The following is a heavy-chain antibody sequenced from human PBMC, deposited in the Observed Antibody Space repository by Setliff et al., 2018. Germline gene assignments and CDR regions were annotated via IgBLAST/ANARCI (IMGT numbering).Heavy chain of an antibody. Sequence: GASVKVSCKASGYTFTESIVSWVRQAPGQGLEWLGWIGVYSGNTYTAQRFQGRVTMTTDKSTSTAYMELKSLKSDDTAMYYCARDVTGSHSGRLDSWGQGTLVTVSS. CDR1: GYTFTESI. CDR2: IGVYSGNT. CDR3: ARDVTGSHSGRLDS. D-gene: IGHD1-26*01. V-gene: IGHV1-18*01. J-gene: IGHJ4*02.